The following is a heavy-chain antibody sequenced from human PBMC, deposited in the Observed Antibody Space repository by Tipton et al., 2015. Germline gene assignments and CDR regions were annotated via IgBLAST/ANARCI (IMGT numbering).Heavy chain of an antibody. CDR3: ARDLDGSESYYAYYYGMDV. J-gene: IGHJ6*02. CDR2: INSDGSRT. V-gene: IGHV3-74*01. CDR1: GFTFSSYW. Sequence: GSLRLSCAASGFTFSSYWMHWVRQAPGKGLVWVSRINSDGSRTSYVDSVKGPFTISRDNAKNTLYLQMNSLRAEDTAVYYCARDLDGSESYYAYYYGMDVWGLCTTVTVSS. D-gene: IGHD3-10*01.